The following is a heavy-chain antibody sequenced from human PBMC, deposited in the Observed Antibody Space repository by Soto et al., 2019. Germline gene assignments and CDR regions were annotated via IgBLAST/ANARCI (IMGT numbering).Heavy chain of an antibody. CDR2: ISAYNGNT. Sequence: ASVKISCKASGYTFTSYGISWVRQAPGQGLEWMGWISAYNGNTNYAQKLQGRVTMTTDTSTSTAYMELRSLRSDDSAVYYCASVRLWELLRYPDYWGQGTLVTVSS. V-gene: IGHV1-18*01. D-gene: IGHD1-26*01. CDR1: GYTFTSYG. J-gene: IGHJ4*02. CDR3: ASVRLWELLRYPDY.